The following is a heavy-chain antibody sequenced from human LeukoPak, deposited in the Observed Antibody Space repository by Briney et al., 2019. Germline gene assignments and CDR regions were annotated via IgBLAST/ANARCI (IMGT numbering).Heavy chain of an antibody. CDR1: GGSITSDAPY. CDR2: IYPSGKT. D-gene: IGHD2-2*01. CDR3: ALRGLVRGFDP. Sequence: SETLTLTCTVSGGSITSDAPYYNWIRQPAGKRLEWMGRIYPSGKTDYNPSLQGRVTISIDTSKTQFSLRLTSVTAADTAVYYCALRGLVRGFDPWGQGTLVTVSS. J-gene: IGHJ5*02. V-gene: IGHV4-61*02.